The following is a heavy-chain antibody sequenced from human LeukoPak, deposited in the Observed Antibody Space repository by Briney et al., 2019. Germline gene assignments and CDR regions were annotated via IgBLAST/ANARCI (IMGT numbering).Heavy chain of an antibody. D-gene: IGHD5-12*01. CDR1: GGSFSGYY. CDR3: ARRDIVTKIDAFDV. CDR2: INHSGST. V-gene: IGHV4-34*01. Sequence: SETLSLTCAVYGGSFSGYYWSWIRQPPGKGLEWIGEINHSGSTNYNPSLKSRVTISVDTSKNQFSLKLSSVTAADTAVYYCARRDIVTKIDAFDVWGQGTMVTVSS. J-gene: IGHJ3*01.